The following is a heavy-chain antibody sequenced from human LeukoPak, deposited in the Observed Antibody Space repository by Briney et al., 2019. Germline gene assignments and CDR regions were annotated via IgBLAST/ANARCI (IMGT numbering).Heavy chain of an antibody. CDR2: IYHSGST. V-gene: IGHV4-30-2*01. CDR3: ARVRGSSPYYFDY. CDR1: GGSISSGGYS. D-gene: IGHD1-26*01. Sequence: SETLSLTCAVSGGSISSGGYSWSWIRQPPGKGLEWIGYIYHSGSTYYNPSLKSRVTISVDRSKNQFSLKLSSVTAADTAVYYCARVRGSSPYYFDYWGQGTLVTVSS. J-gene: IGHJ4*02.